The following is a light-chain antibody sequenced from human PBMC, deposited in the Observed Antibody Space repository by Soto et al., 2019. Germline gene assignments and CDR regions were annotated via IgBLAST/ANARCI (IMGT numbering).Light chain of an antibody. CDR2: EIN. Sequence: QSVLTQPPSASGSPGQSVTISCTGTSSDVGAYDYVSWYQQHPGKAPKLMIYEINKRPSGVPDRFSGSKSGNTASLTVSGIQAEDEADYYCSSYAGSNRVVGPGPKVTXL. CDR3: SSYAGSNRV. V-gene: IGLV2-8*01. J-gene: IGLJ1*01. CDR1: SSDVGAYDY.